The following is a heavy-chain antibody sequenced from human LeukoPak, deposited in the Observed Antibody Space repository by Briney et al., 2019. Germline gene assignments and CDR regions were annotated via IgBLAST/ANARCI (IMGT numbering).Heavy chain of an antibody. Sequence: SETLSLTCTVSGGPISDHYCSWIRQPPGKGLEWIAYIHYNGNTNSNPPLKSRVTISIDTSKNQFSLKLTSVTAADTAVYYCARHTVSRAGGDFDYWGQGTLVTVSS. CDR1: GGPISDHY. J-gene: IGHJ4*02. CDR3: ARHTVSRAGGDFDY. CDR2: IHYNGNT. D-gene: IGHD2-8*01. V-gene: IGHV4-59*08.